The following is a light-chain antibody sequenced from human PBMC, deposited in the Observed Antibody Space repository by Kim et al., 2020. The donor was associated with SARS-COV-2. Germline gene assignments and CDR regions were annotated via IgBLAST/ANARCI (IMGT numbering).Light chain of an antibody. Sequence: QSALTQPASVSGSLGPSITISCTGTSDDVGTSPYVSWYQQHPSKAPKLIVYDVNKRPSGVSNRFSGSKSGYKASLTISGLQADDEADYYCCSYTTSSTSVFGTGTKVTVL. J-gene: IGLJ1*01. CDR2: DVN. V-gene: IGLV2-14*03. CDR3: CSYTTSSTSV. CDR1: SDDVGTSPY.